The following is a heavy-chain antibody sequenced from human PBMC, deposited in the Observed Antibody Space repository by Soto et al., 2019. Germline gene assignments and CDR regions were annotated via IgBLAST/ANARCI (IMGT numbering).Heavy chain of an antibody. CDR2: IYHTGNA. V-gene: IGHV4-39*01. D-gene: IGHD3-22*01. J-gene: IGHJ5*02. CDR1: GDSISNSRFY. CDR3: ARDFFDSSDYTTNWFDP. Sequence: SETLSLTCSVSGDSISNSRFYWAWIRQPPGEGLEWIGSIYHTGNAYYNKSLKNRVTISVDTSKNQFSLKMTSVTTADAALYYCARDFFDSSDYTTNWFDPWGQGTLVTVS.